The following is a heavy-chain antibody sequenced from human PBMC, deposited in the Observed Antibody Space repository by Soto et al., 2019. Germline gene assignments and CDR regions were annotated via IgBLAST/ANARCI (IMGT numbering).Heavy chain of an antibody. CDR1: GFTFSSYA. D-gene: IGHD1-26*01. CDR3: ARDVKKGVGATYSAFDI. CDR2: ISYDGSNK. V-gene: IGHV3-30-3*01. J-gene: IGHJ3*02. Sequence: QVPLVESGGGVVQPGRSLRLSCAASGFTFSSYAMHWVRQAPGKGLEWVAVISYDGSNKYYADSVKGRFTISRDNSKNTLYLQMNSLRAEDTAVYYCARDVKKGVGATYSAFDIWGQGTMVTVSS.